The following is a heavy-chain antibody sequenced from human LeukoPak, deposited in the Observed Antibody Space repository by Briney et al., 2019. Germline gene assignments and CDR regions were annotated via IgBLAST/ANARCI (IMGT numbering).Heavy chain of an antibody. D-gene: IGHD6-19*01. CDR2: IDYSGNT. CDR1: GGCISRSIYY. J-gene: IGHJ4*02. CDR3: AREYTLYRSGWFLDY. Sequence: SETLSLTCTVSGGCISRSIYYWGWVRQPPGKGLEWIGSIDYSGNTYYNLSLKSRATISTDTSRTQFSLNLSSVTAADTAVYYCAREYTLYRSGWFLDYWGQGTVVTVSS. V-gene: IGHV4-39*07.